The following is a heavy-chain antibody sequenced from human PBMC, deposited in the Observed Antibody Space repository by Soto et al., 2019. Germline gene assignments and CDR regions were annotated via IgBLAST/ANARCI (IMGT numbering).Heavy chain of an antibody. J-gene: IGHJ5*02. CDR3: ARGTPSPLIVRSSRGPWFDP. D-gene: IGHD2-15*01. V-gene: IGHV4-59*08. Sequence: SATQSLTCTVSGGSISSYYWSWIRQTPGKGLEWIGYMYYGGRTNYNPSLKSRVTISVDTSKMQVSLKLSSVTAADTAVYFCARGTPSPLIVRSSRGPWFDPWGQGTLV. CDR2: MYYGGRT. CDR1: GGSISSYY.